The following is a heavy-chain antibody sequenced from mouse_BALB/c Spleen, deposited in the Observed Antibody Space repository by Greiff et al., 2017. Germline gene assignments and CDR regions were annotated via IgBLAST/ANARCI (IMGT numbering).Heavy chain of an antibody. CDR2: IYPGNSDT. Sequence: EVQLQQSGTVLARPGASVKMSCKASGYSFTSYWMHWVKQRPGQGLEWIGAIYPGNSDTSYNQKFKGKAKLTAVTSASTAYMELSSLTNEDSAVYCCTRWLITTVVDYWGQGTTLTVSS. V-gene: IGHV1-5*01. CDR3: TRWLITTVVDY. CDR1: GYSFTSYW. D-gene: IGHD1-1*01. J-gene: IGHJ2*01.